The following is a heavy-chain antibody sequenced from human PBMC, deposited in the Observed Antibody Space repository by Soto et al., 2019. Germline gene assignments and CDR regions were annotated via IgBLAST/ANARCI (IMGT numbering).Heavy chain of an antibody. CDR1: GFTFSTYA. J-gene: IGHJ4*02. V-gene: IGHV3-23*01. CDR2: IGASGGDT. CDR3: AKHLQPPYGDYVLDY. D-gene: IGHD4-17*01. Sequence: EVQLLESGGDLVQPGGSLRLSCAASGFTFSTYAMSWVRQAPGKGLEWVSAIGASGGDTYYAGSVKGRFTISRDNSKNTLFLQMNSLRVEDTAVYYCAKHLQPPYGDYVLDYWGQGAPVTVSS.